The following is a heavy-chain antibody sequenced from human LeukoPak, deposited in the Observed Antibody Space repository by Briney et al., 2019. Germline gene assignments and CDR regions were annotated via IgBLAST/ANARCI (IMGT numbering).Heavy chain of an antibody. D-gene: IGHD2-2*03. Sequence: PGGSLRLSCRASGFTFSNYAMNWVRQTPGKGLEWVSSLTGNSNNPNYADSVKGRFTISRDSSEDTLDLQMDSLRAEDTAIYYCAKAIHYLDRWDAFDVWGRGTMVIVSS. J-gene: IGHJ3*01. CDR1: GFTFSNYA. CDR3: AKAIHYLDRWDAFDV. CDR2: LTGNSNNP. V-gene: IGHV3-23*01.